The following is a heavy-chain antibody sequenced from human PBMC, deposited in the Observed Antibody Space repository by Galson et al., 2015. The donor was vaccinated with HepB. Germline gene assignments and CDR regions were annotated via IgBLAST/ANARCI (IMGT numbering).Heavy chain of an antibody. D-gene: IGHD3-16*02. CDR1: GFTFSTYT. CDR2: ISGDGSNT. V-gene: IGHV3-30*04. J-gene: IGHJ4*02. CDR3: AREMYYDHVWGNYRYPEAFDY. Sequence: SLRLSCAASGFTFSTYTMHWLRQAPGKGLEWVAVISGDGSNTNYPDAVKGRFTISRDNSKNTLYLQMNSLRPEDTAVFYCAREMYYDHVWGNYRYPEAFDYRGQGTLVTVSS.